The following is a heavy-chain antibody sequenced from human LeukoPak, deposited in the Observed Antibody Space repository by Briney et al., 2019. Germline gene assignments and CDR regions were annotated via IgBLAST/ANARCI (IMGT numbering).Heavy chain of an antibody. D-gene: IGHD2-2*01. V-gene: IGHV4-39*01. CDR3: ARVSYQEGVDY. J-gene: IGHJ4*02. Sequence: SETLSLTCTVSGGSISSSSYYWGWIRQPPGKGLEWIGSIYYSGSTYYNPSLKSRVTISVDTSKNQFSLKLSSVTAADTAVYYCARVSYQEGVDYWGQGTLVTVSS. CDR2: IYYSGST. CDR1: GGSISSSSYY.